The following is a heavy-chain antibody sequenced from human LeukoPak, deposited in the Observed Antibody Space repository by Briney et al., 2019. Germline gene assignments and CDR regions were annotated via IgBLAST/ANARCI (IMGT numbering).Heavy chain of an antibody. CDR1: GFTFTQYW. CDR3: ARGGYSFDY. V-gene: IGHV3-7*01. J-gene: IGHJ4*02. Sequence: PGGYLRLSCVASGFTFTQYWMTWVRQAPGKGLEWVARLHPDGSERNYVGSVEGRFTVFGDNAKSSLFLQMHSLRVEDTAVYYCARGGYSFDYLGQGTLVTVPS. D-gene: IGHD5-12*01. CDR2: LHPDGSER.